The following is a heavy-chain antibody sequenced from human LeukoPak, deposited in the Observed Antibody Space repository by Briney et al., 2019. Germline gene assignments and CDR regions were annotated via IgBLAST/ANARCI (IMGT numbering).Heavy chain of an antibody. D-gene: IGHD2-2*01. CDR2: IYTSGST. CDR3: ARGIYCSSTSCYYYYYYMDV. CDR1: GGSISSYY. V-gene: IGHV4-4*07. J-gene: IGHJ6*03. Sequence: PSDTLSLTCTVSGGSISSYYWSWIRQPAGKGLEWIGRIYTSGSTNYNPSLKSRVTLSVDTSKNQFSLKLRSVNAADTAVYYCARGIYCSSTSCYYYYYYMDVWGKGTTVSVSS.